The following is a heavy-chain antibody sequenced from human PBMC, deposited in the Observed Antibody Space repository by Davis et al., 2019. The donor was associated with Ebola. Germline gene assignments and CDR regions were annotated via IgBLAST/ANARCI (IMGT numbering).Heavy chain of an antibody. D-gene: IGHD3-10*01. CDR2: IWYDGSNK. V-gene: IGHV3-33*08. CDR3: ARAEYYGSGSYDY. Sequence: PGGSLRLSCAASGFTFSSYGMHWVRQAPGKGLEWVAVIWYDGSNKYYADSVKGRFTISRDNSKNTLYLQMNSLRAEDTAVYYCARAEYYGSGSYDYWGQGTLVTVSS. J-gene: IGHJ4*02. CDR1: GFTFSSYG.